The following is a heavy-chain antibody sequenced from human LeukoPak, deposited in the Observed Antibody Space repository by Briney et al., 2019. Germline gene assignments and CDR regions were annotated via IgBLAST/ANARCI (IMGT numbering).Heavy chain of an antibody. CDR2: INPNSGGT. CDR1: GFTFSSFG. D-gene: IGHD3-10*01. Sequence: GRSLRLSCAASGFTFSSFGMHWVRQAPGQGLEWMRCINPNSGGTNYAQKFQDRVTMTRDTSISTAYMELNRLTSDDTAVYYCARWADYYGLGTYYASDIWGQGTMVTVSS. J-gene: IGHJ3*02. V-gene: IGHV1-2*02. CDR3: ARWADYYGLGTYYASDI.